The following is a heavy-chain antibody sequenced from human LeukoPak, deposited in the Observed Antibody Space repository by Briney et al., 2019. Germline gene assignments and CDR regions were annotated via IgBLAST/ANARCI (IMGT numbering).Heavy chain of an antibody. J-gene: IGHJ4*02. CDR2: IKQDGSEK. D-gene: IGHD3-9*01. CDR1: GFTFSSYW. V-gene: IGHV3-7*01. Sequence: PGGSLRLSCAASGFTFSSYWMSWVRQAPGKGLEWVANIKQDGSEKYYADSVKGRFTISRDNSKNTLYLQMNSLRAEDTAVYYCAKEIPAVLRYFDWLPGGSDYWGQGTLVTVSS. CDR3: AKEIPAVLRYFDWLPGGSDY.